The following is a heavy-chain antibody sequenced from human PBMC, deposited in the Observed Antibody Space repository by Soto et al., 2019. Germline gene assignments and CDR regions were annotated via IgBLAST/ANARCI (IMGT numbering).Heavy chain of an antibody. Sequence: SETLSLTCTVSGGSISSSSYYWGWIRQPPGKGLEWIGSIYYSGSTYYNPSLKSRVTISVDTSKNQFSLKLSSVTAADTAVYYCAREKAVAGIIRNWFDPWGQGTLVTVSS. CDR3: AREKAVAGIIRNWFDP. V-gene: IGHV4-39*02. J-gene: IGHJ5*02. CDR2: IYYSGST. CDR1: GGSISSSSYY. D-gene: IGHD6-19*01.